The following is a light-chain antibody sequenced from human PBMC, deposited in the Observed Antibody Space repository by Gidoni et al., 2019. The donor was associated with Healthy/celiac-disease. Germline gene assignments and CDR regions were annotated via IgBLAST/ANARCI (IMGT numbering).Light chain of an antibody. V-gene: IGKV1-39*01. J-gene: IGKJ1*01. CDR1: QSSSSY. Sequence: PSSLSASVGDRVTITCRASQSSSSYLNWYQQKPGKAPKLLIYAASSLQSGVPSRFSGSGSGTDFTLTISSLQPEDFATYYCQQSYSTLTWTFGQGTKVEIK. CDR3: QQSYSTLTWT. CDR2: AAS.